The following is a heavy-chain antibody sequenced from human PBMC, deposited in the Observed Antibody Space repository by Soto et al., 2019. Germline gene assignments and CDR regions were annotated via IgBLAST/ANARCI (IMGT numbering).Heavy chain of an antibody. CDR2: VNPNNGDT. Sequence: QVQLVQSGAELKKPGASVKVSCKASGYTFSNYDMNWVRQATGQGPECIGWVNPNNGDTGYAQKFQGLVTLTTDISTTTADMELTSLLSEDTAIYYCAQVSRTGSAIDFDYWGQGTRITVSS. D-gene: IGHD1-1*01. CDR3: AQVSRTGSAIDFDY. J-gene: IGHJ4*02. V-gene: IGHV1-8*01. CDR1: GYTFSNYD.